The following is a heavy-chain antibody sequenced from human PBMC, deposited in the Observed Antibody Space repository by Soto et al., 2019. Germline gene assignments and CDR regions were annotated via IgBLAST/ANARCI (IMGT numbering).Heavy chain of an antibody. CDR3: AHSPLRTPFDY. D-gene: IGHD3-10*01. CDR2: VYWNDDK. V-gene: IGHV2-5*01. J-gene: IGHJ4*02. Sequence: GYGPTLVNPAPTLPLTCTLSGFSLITRGVGVGWIRQPPGKALEWLAVVYWNDDKRYSPSLKSRLTITKDTSKNQVVLKMTDMEPVDTAPYYCAHSPLRTPFDYWGQGTMVTVSS. CDR1: GFSLITRGVG.